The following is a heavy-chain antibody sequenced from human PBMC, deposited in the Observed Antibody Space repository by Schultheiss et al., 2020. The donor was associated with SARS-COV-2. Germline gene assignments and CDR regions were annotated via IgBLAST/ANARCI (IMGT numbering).Heavy chain of an antibody. CDR1: GGSFSGYY. Sequence: SETLSLTCAVYGGSFSGYYWSWIRQPPGKGLEWIGSIYHSGSTNYNPSLKSRVTISVDTSKNQFSLKLSSVTAADTAVYYCARGSNFDYWGQGTLVTVPS. J-gene: IGHJ4*02. CDR2: IYHSGST. V-gene: IGHV4-34*01. CDR3: ARGSNFDY.